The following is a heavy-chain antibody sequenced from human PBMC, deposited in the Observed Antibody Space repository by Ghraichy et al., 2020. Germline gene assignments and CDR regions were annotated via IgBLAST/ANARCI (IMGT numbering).Heavy chain of an antibody. CDR2: INPNTGDV. J-gene: IGHJ4*02. D-gene: IGHD6-13*01. CDR3: AIGIYSASRFHAY. V-gene: IGHV1-2*02. Sequence: ASVKVSCRASGYTFTGYYLHWVRQAPGEGLEWMGGINPNTGDVKYAQNLQGRVTMTTDTSISTAYMELTKLRSYDTAVYFCAIGIYSASRFHAYWCQGTLVTLSS. CDR1: GYTFTGYY.